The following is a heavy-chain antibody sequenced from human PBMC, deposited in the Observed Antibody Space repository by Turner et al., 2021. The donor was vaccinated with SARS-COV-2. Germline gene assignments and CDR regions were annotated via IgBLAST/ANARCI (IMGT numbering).Heavy chain of an antibody. D-gene: IGHD2-21*01. CDR3: ARGGGYCLDY. CDR2: IHHYGGT. CDR1: GGPFSGANW. V-gene: IGHV4-4*02. J-gene: IGHJ4*02. Sequence: HVHLQESGPGLVRPSGTLSLMCTVSGGPFSGANWWNWVRQAPGKGLEWIGEIHHYGGTNYNPSLKSRVSISLDDSKRQFSLILNSATAADTAVYYCARGGGYCLDYWGQGMLVTVSS.